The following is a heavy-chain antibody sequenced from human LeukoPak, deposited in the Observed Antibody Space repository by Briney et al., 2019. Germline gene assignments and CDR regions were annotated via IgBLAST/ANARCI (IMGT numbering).Heavy chain of an antibody. CDR3: ASVDYYGSGNYYNDVDY. V-gene: IGHV3-21*01. CDR2: ISSSSSYI. CDR1: GFTFSSYS. J-gene: IGHJ4*02. Sequence: GGSLRLSCAASGFTFSSYSMNWVRQAPGKGLEWVSSISSSSSYIYYADSVKGRFTISRDNARNSLYLQMNSLRAEDTALYYCASVDYYGSGNYYNDVDYWGQGTLVTVSS. D-gene: IGHD3-10*01.